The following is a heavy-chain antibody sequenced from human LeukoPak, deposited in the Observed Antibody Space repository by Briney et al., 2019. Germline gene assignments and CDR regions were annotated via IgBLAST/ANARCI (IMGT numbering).Heavy chain of an antibody. CDR1: GYTFTSYD. CDR2: MNPNSGNT. CDR3: ARRLEGYYYYGMDV. J-gene: IGHJ6*02. V-gene: IGHV1-8*01. Sequence: ASVKVSCKASGYTFTSYDINWVRQATGQGLEWMGWMNPNSGNTGYAQKFQGRVTMTRNTSISTAYMELSSLRSEDTAVYYCARRLEGYYYYGMDVWGQGTTVTASS.